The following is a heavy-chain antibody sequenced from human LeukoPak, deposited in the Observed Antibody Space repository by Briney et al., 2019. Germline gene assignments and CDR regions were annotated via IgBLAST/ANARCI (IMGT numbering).Heavy chain of an antibody. CDR2: ISGSGGST. D-gene: IGHD3-22*01. CDR3: AKDSRRSYYYDSSGYGD. J-gene: IGHJ4*02. CDR1: GFTFSSYA. Sequence: GGSLRLSCAASGFTFSSYAMSWVRQAPGKGLEWVSAISGSGGSTYYADSVKGRFTISRDNSKNTLYLQMNSLRAEDTAVYYCAKDSRRSYYYDSSGYGDWGQGTLVTVSS. V-gene: IGHV3-23*01.